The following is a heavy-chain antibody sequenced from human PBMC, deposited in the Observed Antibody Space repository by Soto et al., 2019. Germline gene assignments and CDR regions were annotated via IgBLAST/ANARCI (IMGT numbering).Heavy chain of an antibody. CDR3: ATAYVYDFENSNYYRDAFDI. J-gene: IGHJ3*02. D-gene: IGHD3-22*01. CDR1: GYTFRTYW. Sequence: FTGSGYTFRTYWIGWVRQMPGKGLEWMGIMYPDDSDIRYSPSFEAHVTISADKSTSTAFLQWSSLKASDTAMYYCATAYVYDFENSNYYRDAFDIWGQGTLVTVSS. V-gene: IGHV5-51*01. CDR2: MYPDDSDI.